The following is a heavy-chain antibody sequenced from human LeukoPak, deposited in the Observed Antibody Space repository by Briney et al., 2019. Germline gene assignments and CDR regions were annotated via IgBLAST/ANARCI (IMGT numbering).Heavy chain of an antibody. CDR3: ARLTPYGDLFQH. V-gene: IGHV4-34*01. CDR1: GGSFSGYY. CDR2: INHGGST. J-gene: IGHJ1*01. Sequence: SETLSLTCAVYGGSFSGYYWSWIRQPPGKGLEWIGEINHGGSTNYNPSLKSRVTISVDTSKNQFSLKLSSVTAADTAVYYCARLTPYGDLFQHWGQGTLVTVSS. D-gene: IGHD4-17*01.